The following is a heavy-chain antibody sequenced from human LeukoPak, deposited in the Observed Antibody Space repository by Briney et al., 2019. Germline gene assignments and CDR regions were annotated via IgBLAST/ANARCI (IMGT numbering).Heavy chain of an antibody. CDR1: GFTFSSYA. J-gene: IGHJ4*02. CDR2: ISYDGSNK. V-gene: IGHV3-30-3*01. D-gene: IGHD3-3*01. CDR3: AKDFDFWSGYYTNYFDY. Sequence: GGSLRLSWAASGFTFSSYAMHWVRQAPGKGLEWVAVISYDGSNKYYADSVKGRFTISRDNSKNTLYLQMNSLRAEDTAVYYCAKDFDFWSGYYTNYFDYWGQGTLVTVSS.